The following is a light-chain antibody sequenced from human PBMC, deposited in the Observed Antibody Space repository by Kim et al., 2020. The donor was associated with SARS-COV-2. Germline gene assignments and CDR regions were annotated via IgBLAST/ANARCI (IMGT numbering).Light chain of an antibody. J-gene: IGLJ1*01. Sequence: VPPGQTASITCSGDKLGDKYACWYQQKPGQSPVLVIYQDSKRPSGIPERFSGSNSGNTATLTISGTQAMDEADYYCQAWDSSTYVFGTGTKVTVL. CDR1: KLGDKY. CDR3: QAWDSSTYV. CDR2: QDS. V-gene: IGLV3-1*01.